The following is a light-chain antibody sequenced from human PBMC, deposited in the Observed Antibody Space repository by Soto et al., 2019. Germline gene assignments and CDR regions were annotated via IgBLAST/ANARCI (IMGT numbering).Light chain of an antibody. J-gene: IGKJ4*02. CDR2: GAS. CDR1: QSIGSN. CDR3: QQYSAWVT. Sequence: VMTQSPDTLYLSPGDTATLSCRASQSIGSNLAWYQQKPCQPPRPLIYGASTRASGVPARFSGRGSGTEFTLTITNLQSEDFAGYYCQQYSAWVTFGGGTQLEIE. V-gene: IGKV3-15*01.